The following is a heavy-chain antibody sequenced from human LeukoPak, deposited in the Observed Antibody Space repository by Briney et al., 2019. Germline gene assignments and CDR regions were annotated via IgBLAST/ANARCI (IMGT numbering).Heavy chain of an antibody. CDR1: GFTFSSNE. CDR3: ARQQQQLWYD. CDR2: ISSSAGTT. V-gene: IGHV3-48*03. Sequence: GGSLRLSCAASGFTFSSNEMNWVRQAPGKGLEWVSYISSSAGTTYYADSVKGRFTISRDNAKNSLYLQMNSLRAEDTAVYFCARQQQQLWYDWGQGTLVTVSS. J-gene: IGHJ4*02. D-gene: IGHD5-18*01.